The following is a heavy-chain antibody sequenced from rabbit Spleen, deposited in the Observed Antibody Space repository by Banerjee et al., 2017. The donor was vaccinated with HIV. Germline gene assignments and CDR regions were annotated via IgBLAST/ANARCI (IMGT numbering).Heavy chain of an antibody. J-gene: IGHJ4*01. D-gene: IGHD2-1*01. CDR1: GFSFSSNYD. CDR3: ARGSATMTMVITGYYLGL. CDR2: IYTGSGDT. V-gene: IGHV1S45*01. Sequence: QEQLVESGGGLVQPEGSLTLTCTPSGFSFSSNYDMCWVRQAPGKGLEWIGCIYTGSGDTAYASWATGRFTVSKTSSTTVTLQLNSLTAADTATYFCARGSATMTMVITGYYLGLWGQGTLVTVS.